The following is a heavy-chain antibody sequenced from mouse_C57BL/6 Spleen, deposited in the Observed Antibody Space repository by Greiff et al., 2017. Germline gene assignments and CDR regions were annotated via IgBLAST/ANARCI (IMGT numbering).Heavy chain of an antibody. CDR3: ARQYSNSRYWYFDV. D-gene: IGHD2-5*01. J-gene: IGHJ1*03. CDR1: GFTFSSYG. CDR2: ISSGGSYT. Sequence: EVQLVESGGDLVKPGGSLKLSCAASGFTFSSYGMSWVRQTPDKRLEWVATISSGGSYTYYPDSVKGRFTISRDNAKNTLYLQMSSLKSEDTAMYYCARQYSNSRYWYFDVWGTGTTVTVSS. V-gene: IGHV5-6*01.